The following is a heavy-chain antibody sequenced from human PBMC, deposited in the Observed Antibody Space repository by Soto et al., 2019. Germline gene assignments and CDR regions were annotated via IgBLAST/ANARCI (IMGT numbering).Heavy chain of an antibody. CDR2: VNSDGSTT. D-gene: IGHD4-17*01. Sequence: EVQLVESGGGLVQPGGSLRLSCAASGFTFSTYWMHWVRQAPGKGLVWVSRVNSDGSTTDYADSVKGRFTISRDNAKNTLYLQMNSLRAEDTAVYYCARDRYGAFDYWGQGTLVTVSS. V-gene: IGHV3-74*01. J-gene: IGHJ4*02. CDR3: ARDRYGAFDY. CDR1: GFTFSTYW.